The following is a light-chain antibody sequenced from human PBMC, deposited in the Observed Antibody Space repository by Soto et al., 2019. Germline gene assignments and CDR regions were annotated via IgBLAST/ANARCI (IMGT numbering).Light chain of an antibody. V-gene: IGKV1-5*03. CDR1: QSINNW. CDR2: KAS. J-gene: IGKJ1*01. CDR3: QQYNSYSQT. Sequence: DIQMTQSPSTLSASVGDRVTITCRASQSINNWLAWYQQKPGKAPKLLIYKASSLESGVPLRFSGSGSGTEFTLSISSLQPDDFATYYCQQYNSYSQTFGQGTKVDI.